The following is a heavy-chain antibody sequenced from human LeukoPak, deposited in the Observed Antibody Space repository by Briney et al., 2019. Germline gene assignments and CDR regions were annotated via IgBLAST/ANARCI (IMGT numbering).Heavy chain of an antibody. V-gene: IGHV3-7*01. CDR3: ARARGYDWAY. D-gene: IGHD5-12*01. CDR2: IKQDGSEK. CDR1: RFTFSSYW. J-gene: IGHJ4*02. Sequence: GGSLRLSCAACRFTFSSYWMSWVRQAPGRGLEWVANIKQDGSEKYYVDSVKGRITISRDNAKNSLYLQMNSLRAEDTAVYYCARARGYDWAYWGQRTLVTVSS.